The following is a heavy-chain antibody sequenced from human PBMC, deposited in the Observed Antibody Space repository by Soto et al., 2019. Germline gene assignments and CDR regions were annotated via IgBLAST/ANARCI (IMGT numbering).Heavy chain of an antibody. D-gene: IGHD3-10*01. Sequence: QVQLVQSGAEVKKPGASVKVSCKASGYTFTSYYMHWVRQAPGQGLEWMGIINPSGGSTSYAQKFQGRVTMTRDTSTSTAYMEVSRLRSEDTAVYYCARDGYYYGSGGGMDVWGQGTTVTVSS. J-gene: IGHJ6*02. V-gene: IGHV1-46*03. CDR2: INPSGGST. CDR3: ARDGYYYGSGGGMDV. CDR1: GYTFTSYY.